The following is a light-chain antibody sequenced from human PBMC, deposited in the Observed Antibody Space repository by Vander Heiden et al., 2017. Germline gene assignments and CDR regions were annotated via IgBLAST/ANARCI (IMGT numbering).Light chain of an antibody. J-gene: IGLJ1*01. V-gene: IGLV2-14*01. CDR1: SSDVGVYNY. Sequence: QSALTQPASVSGSPGQSITISCTGTSSDVGVYNYVPWDQQHPGKAPKLMIYDVSNRPSGVSNRFSGSKSGNTASLTISGLQAEDEADYYCSSYTSSNTLDVFGTGTKVTVL. CDR2: DVS. CDR3: SSYTSSNTLDV.